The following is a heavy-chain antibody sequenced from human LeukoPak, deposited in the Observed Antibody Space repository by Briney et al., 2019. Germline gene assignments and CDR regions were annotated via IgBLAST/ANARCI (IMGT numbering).Heavy chain of an antibody. CDR1: GFTFSSYS. CDR2: ISGSGGST. V-gene: IGHV3-23*01. CDR3: AKEGEMATITPIDY. J-gene: IGHJ4*02. Sequence: GGSLRLSCAASGFTFSSYSMNWVRQAPGKGLEWVSAISGSGGSTYYADSVKGRFTISRDNSKNTLYLQMNSLRAEDTAVYYCAKEGEMATITPIDYWGQGTLVTVSS. D-gene: IGHD5-12*01.